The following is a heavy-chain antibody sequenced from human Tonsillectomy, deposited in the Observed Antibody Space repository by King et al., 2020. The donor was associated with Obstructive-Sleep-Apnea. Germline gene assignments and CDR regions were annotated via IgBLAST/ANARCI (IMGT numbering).Heavy chain of an antibody. Sequence: VQLGGSGGGLVQPGGALRLSLSASGFPFNRYAMNWVLQAPGQGMEYFSAIMRNGGSTYYADSVKGRFPMSLENSKNTLYLQMSSLRAEDTAVNYCVKDLRCDFWSGFDYWGQGTLVTVSS. D-gene: IGHD3-3*01. CDR1: GFPFNRYA. CDR2: IMRNGGST. CDR3: VKDLRCDFWSGFDY. V-gene: IGHV3-64D*06. J-gene: IGHJ4*02.